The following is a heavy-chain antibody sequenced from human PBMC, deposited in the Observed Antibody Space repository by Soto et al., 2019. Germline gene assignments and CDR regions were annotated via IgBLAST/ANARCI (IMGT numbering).Heavy chain of an antibody. V-gene: IGHV3-30-3*01. CDR1: EFTFSSYA. J-gene: IGHJ4*02. CDR2: ISYDGSNK. Sequence: QVQLVESGGGVVQPGRSLRLSCAASEFTFSSYAMHWVRQAPGKGLEWVAIISYDGSNKYYADSVKGRFTISRDNSKNTLYLQMNSLRAEDTAVYYCARVGPYGDYVHYLGQGTLVTVSS. CDR3: ARVGPYGDYVHY. D-gene: IGHD4-17*01.